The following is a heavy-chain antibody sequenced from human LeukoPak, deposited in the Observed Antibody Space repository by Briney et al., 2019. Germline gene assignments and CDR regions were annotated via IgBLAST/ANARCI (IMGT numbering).Heavy chain of an antibody. CDR3: ARERTIAARKGDWFDP. Sequence: ASVKVPCKASGYTFTGYYMHWVRQAPGQGLEWMGRINPNSGGTNYAQKFQGRVTMTRDTSISTAYMELSRLRSDDTAVYYCARERTIAARKGDWFDPWGQGTLVTVSS. D-gene: IGHD6-6*01. CDR1: GYTFTGYY. V-gene: IGHV1-2*06. J-gene: IGHJ5*02. CDR2: INPNSGGT.